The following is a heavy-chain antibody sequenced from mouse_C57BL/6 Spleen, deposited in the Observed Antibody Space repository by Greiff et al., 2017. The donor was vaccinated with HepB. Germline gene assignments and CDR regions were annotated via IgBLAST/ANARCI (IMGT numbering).Heavy chain of an antibody. V-gene: IGHV1-61*01. Sequence: VQLQQPGAELVRPGSSVKLSCKASGYTFTSYWMDWVKQRPGQGLEWIGNIYPSDSETHYNQKFKDKATLTVDKSSSTAYMQLSSLTSEDSAVYYCARIYRRGYFDVWGTGTTVTVSS. CDR2: IYPSDSET. CDR3: ARIYRRGYFDV. J-gene: IGHJ1*03. D-gene: IGHD2-1*01. CDR1: GYTFTSYW.